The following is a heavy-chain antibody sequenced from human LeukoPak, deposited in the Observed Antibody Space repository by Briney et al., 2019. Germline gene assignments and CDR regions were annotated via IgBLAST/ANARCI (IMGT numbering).Heavy chain of an antibody. Sequence: KASETLSLTCTVSGGSISSSSYYWGWIRQPPGKGLEWIGSIYYSRSTYYNPSLKSRVTISVDTSKNQFSLKLSSVTAADTAVYYCARHKREIAVAGLNAFDIWGQGTMVTVSS. D-gene: IGHD6-19*01. J-gene: IGHJ3*02. CDR1: GGSISSSSYY. CDR2: IYYSRST. V-gene: IGHV4-39*01. CDR3: ARHKREIAVAGLNAFDI.